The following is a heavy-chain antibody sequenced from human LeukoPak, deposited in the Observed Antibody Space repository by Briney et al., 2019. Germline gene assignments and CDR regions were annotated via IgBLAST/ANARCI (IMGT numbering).Heavy chain of an antibody. CDR1: GGSFSGYY. V-gene: IGHV4-34*01. J-gene: IGHJ4*02. CDR3: ARGHY. CDR2: INHSGST. Sequence: ETLSLTCAVYGGSFSGYYWSWIRQPPGKGMEWIGEINHSGSTNYNPSLKSRVSISVDTSKNQFSLKLSSVTAADTAVYYCARGHYWGEGTLVTVSS.